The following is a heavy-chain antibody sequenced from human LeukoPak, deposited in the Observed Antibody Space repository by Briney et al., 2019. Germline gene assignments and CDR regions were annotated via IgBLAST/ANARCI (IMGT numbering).Heavy chain of an antibody. CDR2: IWYDGSNK. J-gene: IGHJ3*02. V-gene: IGHV3-33*01. CDR1: GLTFSRYG. D-gene: IGHD3-10*01. CDR3: ARSYYYGSGSYFPFNI. Sequence: GRSLRLSCAASGLTFSRYGMHWVRQAPGKGLVWVAVIWYDGSNKYYADSVKGRFSISRDNSKNTLYRQMNSLRAEDTAVYYCARSYYYGSGSYFPFNIWGQGTMVTVSS.